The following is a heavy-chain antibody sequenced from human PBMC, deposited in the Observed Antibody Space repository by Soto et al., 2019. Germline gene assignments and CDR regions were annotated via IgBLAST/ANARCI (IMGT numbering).Heavy chain of an antibody. Sequence: EVKLVESGGGLVQPGGSLRLSCAASGFTFSSYWMHWVRQAPGKGLVWVSRINSDGSSTSYADSVKGRFTISRDNAKNTQYLQMNSLRAEDTAVYYCVRTSLVVAAATREDYWGQGTLVTVSS. D-gene: IGHD2-15*01. J-gene: IGHJ4*02. CDR3: VRTSLVVAAATREDY. CDR1: GFTFSSYW. CDR2: INSDGSST. V-gene: IGHV3-74*01.